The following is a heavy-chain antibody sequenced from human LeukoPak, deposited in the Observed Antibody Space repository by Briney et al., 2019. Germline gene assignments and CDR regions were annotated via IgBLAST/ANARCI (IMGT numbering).Heavy chain of an antibody. Sequence: SEPLSLTCTVSGGSISSYYWSWIRQPAGKGLEWIGRIYTSGSTNYNPSLKSRVTISVDKSKNQFSLKLSSVTAADTAVYYCARDQGQLPNFDYWGQETLVTVSS. J-gene: IGHJ4*02. CDR2: IYTSGST. D-gene: IGHD5-18*01. V-gene: IGHV4-4*07. CDR3: ARDQGQLPNFDY. CDR1: GGSISSYY.